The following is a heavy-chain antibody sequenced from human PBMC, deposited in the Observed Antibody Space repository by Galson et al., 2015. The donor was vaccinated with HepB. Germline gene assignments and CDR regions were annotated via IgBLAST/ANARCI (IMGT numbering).Heavy chain of an antibody. V-gene: IGHV3-30-3*01. CDR2: ISYDGSNK. J-gene: IGHJ4*02. CDR3: ARDQGYCSSTSCEVLRVSCYFDY. Sequence: SLRLSCAASGLTFSSYAMHWVRQAPGKGLEWVAVISYDGSNKYYADSVKGRFTISRDNSKNTLYLQMNSLRAEDTAVYYCARDQGYCSSTSCEVLRVSCYFDYWGQGTLVTVSS. D-gene: IGHD2-2*01. CDR1: GLTFSSYA.